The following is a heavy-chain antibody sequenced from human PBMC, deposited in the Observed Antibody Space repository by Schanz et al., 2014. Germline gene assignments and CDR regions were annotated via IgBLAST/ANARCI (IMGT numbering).Heavy chain of an antibody. J-gene: IGHJ3*02. V-gene: IGHV4-31*03. CDR2: IYHSGNT. Sequence: QVQLQESGPGLVKPSETLSLTCTVSGGSIDVSGYYWSWIRQQPGKALEWIGYIYHSGNTYFKPSLQSRFAMSVDTAKNQFSLRLSSVTAADTAVYYCARVKAATDDVFDIWGQGTMVIVSS. CDR3: ARVKAATDDVFDI. D-gene: IGHD6-13*01. CDR1: GGSIDVSGYY.